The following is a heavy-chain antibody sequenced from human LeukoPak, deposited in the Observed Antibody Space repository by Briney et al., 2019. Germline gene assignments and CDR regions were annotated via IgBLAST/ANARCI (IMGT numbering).Heavy chain of an antibody. J-gene: IGHJ4*02. V-gene: IGHV3-53*01. D-gene: IGHD6-19*01. CDR1: GFTVSSNY. Sequence: GGSLRLSCAASGFTVSSNYMSWVRQAPGKGLEWVSVIYSGGSTYYADSVKGRFTISRGNAKNTLYLQMNSLRAEETAVYYCARDLGVAALDNWGQGTLVTVSS. CDR2: IYSGGST. CDR3: ARDLGVAALDN.